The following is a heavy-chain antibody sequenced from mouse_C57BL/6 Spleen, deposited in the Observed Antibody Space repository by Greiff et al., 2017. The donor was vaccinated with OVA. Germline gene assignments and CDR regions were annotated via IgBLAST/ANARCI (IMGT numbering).Heavy chain of an antibody. CDR2: INPSNGGT. Sequence: VQLQQPGTELVKPGASVKLSCKASGYTFTSYWMHWVKQRPGQGLEWIGNINPSNGGTNYNEKFKSKATLTVDKSSSTAYMQLSSLTSEDSAVYYCARSHGSYYYAMDYWGQGTSVTVSS. CDR3: ARSHGSYYYAMDY. J-gene: IGHJ4*01. V-gene: IGHV1-53*01. CDR1: GYTFTSYW. D-gene: IGHD1-1*01.